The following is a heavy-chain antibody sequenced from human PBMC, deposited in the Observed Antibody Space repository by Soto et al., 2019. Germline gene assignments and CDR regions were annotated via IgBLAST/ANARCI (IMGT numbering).Heavy chain of an antibody. CDR1: GGSISSSSSY. V-gene: IGHV4-39*01. J-gene: IGHJ4*02. D-gene: IGHD7-27*01. CDR3: ARHIANWALDY. CDR2: IYSGGTT. Sequence: PSETLSLTCGVSGGSISSSSSYWGWIRQPPGKGLEWIGSIYSGGTTYYNPSLKSRLTISVDTSKNQFSLKLSSVTAADTAMYYCARHIANWALDYWGQGTLVTVSS.